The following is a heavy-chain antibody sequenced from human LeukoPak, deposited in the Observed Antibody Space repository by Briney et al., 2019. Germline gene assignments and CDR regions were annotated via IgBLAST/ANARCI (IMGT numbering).Heavy chain of an antibody. Sequence: GSLRLSCAASGFGLSQYAMGWVRQAPGKGLEWISAINDRGDYTYYADSVKGRFTTSRDDSKNTLHLQLSGLRAEDAAVYYCAKGSAPGRPHYFDFWGQGMLVTVSS. CDR2: INDRGDYT. CDR1: GFGLSQYA. CDR3: AKGSAPGRPHYFDF. J-gene: IGHJ4*02. V-gene: IGHV3-23*01. D-gene: IGHD6-6*01.